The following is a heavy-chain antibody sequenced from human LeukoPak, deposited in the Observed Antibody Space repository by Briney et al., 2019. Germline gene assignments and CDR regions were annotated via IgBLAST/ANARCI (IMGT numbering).Heavy chain of an antibody. V-gene: IGHV3-21*01. CDR1: GFTLRTSG. Sequence: GGSLRLSCAASGFTLRTSGMNWVRQAPGKGLEWVSFISSSSSYIYYADSVKGRFTISRDNAKNSLYLQMNSLRAEDTAVYYCARGTMFPHYFDYWGQGTLVTVSS. J-gene: IGHJ4*02. CDR2: ISSSSSYI. D-gene: IGHD3-10*02. CDR3: ARGTMFPHYFDY.